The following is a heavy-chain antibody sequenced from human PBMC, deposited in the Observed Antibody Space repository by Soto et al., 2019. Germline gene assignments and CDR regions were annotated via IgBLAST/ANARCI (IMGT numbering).Heavy chain of an antibody. CDR1: GFTFSNAW. V-gene: IGHV3-15*01. CDR2: IKSKTDGGTT. CDR3: TTGYCSSTSCPNDAFDI. J-gene: IGHJ3*02. D-gene: IGHD2-2*01. Sequence: GGSLRLSCAASGFTFSNAWMSWVRQAPGKGLEWVGRIKSKTDGGTTDYAAPVKGRFTISRDDSKNTLDLQMNSLKTEDTAVYYCTTGYCSSTSCPNDAFDIWGQGTMVTVSS.